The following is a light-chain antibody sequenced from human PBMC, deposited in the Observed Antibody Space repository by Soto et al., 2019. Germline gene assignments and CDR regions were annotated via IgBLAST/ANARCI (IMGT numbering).Light chain of an antibody. V-gene: IGLV2-14*01. Sequence: QSALTQPASVSGSPGQSITISCVGTSSDVGGYNYVSWYQQHPGKAPKLMIYEVTNRPSGVSNRFSGSKSGNTASLTISGRPGEDEADYYCSSNTGSIIFVVFGGGTRRTV. CDR2: EVT. CDR3: SSNTGSIIFVV. J-gene: IGLJ2*01. CDR1: SSDVGGYNY.